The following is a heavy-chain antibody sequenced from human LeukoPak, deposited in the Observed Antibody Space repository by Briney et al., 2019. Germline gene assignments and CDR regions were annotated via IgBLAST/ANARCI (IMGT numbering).Heavy chain of an antibody. V-gene: IGHV3-33*06. CDR2: IWYDGSNK. D-gene: IGHD6-19*01. CDR3: AKGSVAVADPEVSFDY. J-gene: IGHJ4*02. CDR1: GFTFSNYA. Sequence: GRSLRLSCAASGFTFSNYAMYWVRQAPGKGLEWVAVIWYDGSNKYYADSVKGRFTISRDNSKNTLYLQMNSLRAEDTAVYYCAKGSVAVADPEVSFDYWGQGTLVTVSS.